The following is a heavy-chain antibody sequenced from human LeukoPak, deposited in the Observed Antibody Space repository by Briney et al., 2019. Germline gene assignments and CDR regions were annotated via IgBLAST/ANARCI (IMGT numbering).Heavy chain of an antibody. J-gene: IGHJ4*02. CDR2: ISGSGDST. Sequence: GGSLRLSCAASGFTFSNYAMICVRRPPGRGLEWVNDISGSGDSTYYADSVKGRFTISRDNSKNTLYLQMNRLRAEDTAVYYCAEARYYYDSSGYYYFDYWGQGTLVTVSS. CDR3: AEARYYYDSSGYYYFDY. D-gene: IGHD3-22*01. V-gene: IGHV3-23*01. CDR1: GFTFSNYA.